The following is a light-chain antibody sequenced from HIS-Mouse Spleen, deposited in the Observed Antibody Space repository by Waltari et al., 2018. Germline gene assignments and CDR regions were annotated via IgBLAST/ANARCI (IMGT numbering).Light chain of an antibody. CDR3: QSYDSSNLV. CDR2: EDN. V-gene: IGLV6-57*04. CDR1: SGTLASTY. J-gene: IGLJ3*02. Sequence: NFMLTQPHSVSESPGKTVTIHCPRSSGTLASTYVQWYQPRPGRAPTTVIYEDNQRPSGLPDRFSGSIDSSSNSASLTISGLKTEDEADYYCQSYDSSNLVFGGGTKLTVL.